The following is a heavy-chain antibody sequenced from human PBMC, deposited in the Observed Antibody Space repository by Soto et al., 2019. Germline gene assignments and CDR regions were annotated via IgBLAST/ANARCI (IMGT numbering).Heavy chain of an antibody. V-gene: IGHV1-69*12. D-gene: IGHD3-22*01. CDR2: IIPVFGTA. CDR3: ARGAATKLGVTTYYGMDV. CDR1: GGSLTNYG. J-gene: IGHJ6*02. Sequence: QVQLVQSGAEVKKPGSSVKVSCKASGGSLTNYGVSWVRQAPGQGLEWMGGIIPVFGTANYAQKCQGRVTTAAHESKSTVSMDVRRLRSEDTAVYYGARGAATKLGVTTYYGMDVWGQGTTVTVSS.